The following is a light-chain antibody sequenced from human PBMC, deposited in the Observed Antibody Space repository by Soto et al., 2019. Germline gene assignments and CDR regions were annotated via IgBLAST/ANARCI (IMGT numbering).Light chain of an antibody. J-gene: IGLJ1*01. Sequence: QSALTQPASVSGSPGQSITISCTGSSSDVGGYDYVSWYQQHPGKPPKLMIYDVSNRTSGVSDRFSGSKSGNTASLTISGLKAVDAADESCSSYTRSSSPSFFGTGTKVTVL. CDR3: SSYTRSSSPSF. CDR1: SSDVGGYDY. V-gene: IGLV2-14*01. CDR2: DVS.